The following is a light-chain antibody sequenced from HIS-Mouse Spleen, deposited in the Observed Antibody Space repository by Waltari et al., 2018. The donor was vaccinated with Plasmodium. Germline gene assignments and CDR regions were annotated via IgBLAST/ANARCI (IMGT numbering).Light chain of an antibody. CDR2: KAS. V-gene: IGKV1-5*03. CDR1: QSISSW. Sequence: DIQMTQSPSTLSASVGGRVTITCRASQSISSWLAWYQQKPGKAPKLLSYKASSLESGVPSRFSGSVSGTEFTVTISSLQADDFATYYCQQYNSYSWTFGQGTKVEIK. J-gene: IGKJ1*01. CDR3: QQYNSYSWT.